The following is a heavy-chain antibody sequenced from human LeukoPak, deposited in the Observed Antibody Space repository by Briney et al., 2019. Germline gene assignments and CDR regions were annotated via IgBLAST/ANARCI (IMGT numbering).Heavy chain of an antibody. CDR2: ISSSSSYI. D-gene: IGHD3-22*01. CDR3: ARDDSSGYYPGPHWFDP. J-gene: IGHJ5*02. V-gene: IGHV3-21*01. Sequence: GGSLRLSCAASGFTFSSYSMNWVRQAPGKGLEWVSSISSSSSYIYYADSVKGRFTISRDNAKNSLYLQMNSLRAEDTAVYYCARDDSSGYYPGPHWFDPWGQGTLVTVSS. CDR1: GFTFSSYS.